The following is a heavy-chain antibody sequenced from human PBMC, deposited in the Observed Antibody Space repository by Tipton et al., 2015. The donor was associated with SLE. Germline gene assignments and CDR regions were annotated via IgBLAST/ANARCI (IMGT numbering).Heavy chain of an antibody. Sequence: TLSLTCTVSGGSISSGSYYWSWIRQPAGKGLEWIGRVYTSGSTNYNPPLKSRVTISGATAKNQFSLKLSSVTAADAAVYYCARERTGTTGDRDYWGQGTLVTVSS. CDR2: VYTSGST. D-gene: IGHD1-1*01. CDR3: ARERTGTTGDRDY. J-gene: IGHJ4*02. CDR1: GGSISSGSYY. V-gene: IGHV4-61*02.